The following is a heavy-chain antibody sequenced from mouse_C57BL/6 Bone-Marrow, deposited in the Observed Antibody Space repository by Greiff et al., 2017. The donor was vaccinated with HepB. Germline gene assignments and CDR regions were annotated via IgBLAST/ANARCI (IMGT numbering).Heavy chain of an antibody. Sequence: EVKLMESGGGLVKPGGSLKLSCAASGFTFSDYGMHWVRQAPEKGLEWVAYISSGSSTIYYADTVKGRFTISRDNAKNTLFLQMTSLRSEDTAMYYCARAPDYWGQGTTLTVSS. CDR2: ISSGSSTI. V-gene: IGHV5-17*01. CDR3: ARAPDY. J-gene: IGHJ2*01. CDR1: GFTFSDYG.